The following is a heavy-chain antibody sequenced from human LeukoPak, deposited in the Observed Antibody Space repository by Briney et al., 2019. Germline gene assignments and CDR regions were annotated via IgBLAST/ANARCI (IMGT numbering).Heavy chain of an antibody. CDR2: IYYSGST. D-gene: IGHD3-10*01. CDR3: AKPSNYYGSATDAFDF. J-gene: IGHJ3*01. V-gene: IGHV4-39*06. Sequence: SETLSLTCTVSGGSISSSYSYWGWIRQPPGKGLEWIGNIYYSGSTYYNPSLKSRVTISVDTSKNHFPLKLNSVTAADTAVYYCAKPSNYYGSATDAFDFWGQGTMVTVSS. CDR1: GGSISSSYSY.